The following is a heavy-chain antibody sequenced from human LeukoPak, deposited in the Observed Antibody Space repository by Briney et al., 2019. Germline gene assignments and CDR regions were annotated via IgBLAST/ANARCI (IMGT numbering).Heavy chain of an antibody. CDR1: GFTFSDYY. V-gene: IGHV3-11*06. D-gene: IGHD1-26*01. CDR3: AGGGSYSDSHFFDY. Sequence: GGSLRLSCAASGFTFSDYYMNWIRQAPGKGLEWVSYISSGSSYTNYADSVKGRFTISRDNVKNSLYLQMNSLRAEDTAVYYCAGGGSYSDSHFFDYWGQGTLVTVSS. CDR2: ISSGSSYT. J-gene: IGHJ4*02.